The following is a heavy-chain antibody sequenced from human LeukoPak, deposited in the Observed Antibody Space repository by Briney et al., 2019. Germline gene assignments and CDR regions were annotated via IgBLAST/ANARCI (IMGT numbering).Heavy chain of an antibody. CDR3: AARCYDYVWGSPFDY. CDR1: GGSISSSNW. V-gene: IGHV4-4*02. CDR2: IYHSGST. D-gene: IGHD3-16*01. J-gene: IGHJ4*02. Sequence: SETLSLTCAVSGGSISSSNWWSWVRQPPGKVLEWIGEIYHSGSTNYNPSLKSRVTISVDKSKNQFSLKLSSVTAADTAVYYCAARCYDYVWGSPFDYWGQGTLVTVSS.